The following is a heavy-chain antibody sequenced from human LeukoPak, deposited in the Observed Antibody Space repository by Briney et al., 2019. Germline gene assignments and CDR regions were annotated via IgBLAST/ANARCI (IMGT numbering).Heavy chain of an antibody. J-gene: IGHJ5*02. Sequence: PSETLSLTCTVSGGSISSYYWSWIRQPPGKGLEWIGSIYYSGSTYYNPSLKSRVTISVDTSKNQFSLKLSSVTAADTAVYYCAGCSALFDPWGQGTLVTVSS. D-gene: IGHD3-10*02. CDR3: AGCSALFDP. CDR1: GGSISSYY. CDR2: IYYSGST. V-gene: IGHV4-59*05.